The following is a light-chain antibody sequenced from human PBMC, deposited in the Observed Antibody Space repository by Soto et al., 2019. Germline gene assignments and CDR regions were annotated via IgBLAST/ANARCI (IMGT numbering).Light chain of an antibody. CDR1: QTVTSNY. CDR3: QQYGGSRWT. CDR2: GTS. V-gene: IGKV3-20*01. J-gene: IGKJ1*01. Sequence: EIVLTQSPGTLSLSPGERATLSCRASQTVTSNYFAWYQQRPGQAPRHLIYGTSIRATGIPDRFSGSGSGTDFTLTISRLDPEDFAVYYCQQYGGSRWTFGQGTKVEIK.